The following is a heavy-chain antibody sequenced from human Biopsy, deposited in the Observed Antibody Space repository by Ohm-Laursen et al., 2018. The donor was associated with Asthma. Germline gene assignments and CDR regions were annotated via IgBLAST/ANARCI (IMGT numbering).Heavy chain of an antibody. CDR1: GFMFRSFG. V-gene: IGHV3-30*18. J-gene: IGHJ4*02. Sequence: SLRLSCAASGFMFRSFGMHWVRQAPGKGLEWVAVISYDGNHKFYEDSVKGRFTISRDNSKNTLYLQMNSLRTEDTAVHYCAKRRGYSGHDNDNWGQGTMVIVSS. CDR3: AKRRGYSGHDNDN. CDR2: ISYDGNHK. D-gene: IGHD5-12*01.